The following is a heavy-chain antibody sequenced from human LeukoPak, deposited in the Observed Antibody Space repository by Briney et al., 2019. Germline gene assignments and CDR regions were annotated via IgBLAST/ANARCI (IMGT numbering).Heavy chain of an antibody. J-gene: IGHJ4*02. Sequence: GGSLRLSCAASGFTFSIYWMSWVRQAPGKGLEWVANIKQDGSEKYYVDSVKGRFTISRDNAKNSLYLQMNSLRAEDTAVYYCARGYNWNEKWGQGTLVTVSS. CDR3: ARGYNWNEK. V-gene: IGHV3-7*03. D-gene: IGHD1-20*01. CDR1: GFTFSIYW. CDR2: IKQDGSEK.